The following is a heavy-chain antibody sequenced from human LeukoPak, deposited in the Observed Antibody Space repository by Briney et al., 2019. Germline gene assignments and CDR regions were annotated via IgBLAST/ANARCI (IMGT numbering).Heavy chain of an antibody. V-gene: IGHV3-30*04. Sequence: GRSLRLSCAASGFTLSSHAIHWVRQAPGKGLEWVALISYDGNIKYYADSVKGRFTISRDNSKNTLSLQMNSLRPEDTAVYYCARAHLSSSSTDYMDVWGKGTTVAVSS. D-gene: IGHD6-6*01. CDR3: ARAHLSSSSTDYMDV. CDR2: ISYDGNIK. J-gene: IGHJ6*03. CDR1: GFTLSSHA.